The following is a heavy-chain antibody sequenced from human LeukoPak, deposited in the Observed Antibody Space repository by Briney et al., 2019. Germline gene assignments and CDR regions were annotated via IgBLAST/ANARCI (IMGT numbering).Heavy chain of an antibody. V-gene: IGHV3-23*01. J-gene: IGHJ4*02. CDR2: ISPGGGTT. CDR1: GFTFSNEA. CDR3: AKEAGIEYSYGRLFDY. Sequence: PGGSLRLSCAVSGFTFSNEAMGWVRQLRGGGLEWVSTISPGGGTTYYAESMKGRFTISRDNSKNTLYLQMNSLRAEDTAVYYCAKEAGIEYSYGRLFDYWGQGTLVTVSS. D-gene: IGHD5-18*01.